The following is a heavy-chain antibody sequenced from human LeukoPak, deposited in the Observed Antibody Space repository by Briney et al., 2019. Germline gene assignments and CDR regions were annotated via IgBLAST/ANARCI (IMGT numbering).Heavy chain of an antibody. CDR1: GYTLTELS. Sequence: ASVKVSCKVSGYTLTELSMHWVRQAPGKGLEWMGGFDPEDGETIYAQKFQGRVTMTEDTSTDTAYMEQSSLRSEDTAVYYCAVMVRGVIDYYYGVDVWGQGTTVTVSS. J-gene: IGHJ6*02. CDR3: AVMVRGVIDYYYGVDV. CDR2: FDPEDGET. V-gene: IGHV1-24*01. D-gene: IGHD3-10*01.